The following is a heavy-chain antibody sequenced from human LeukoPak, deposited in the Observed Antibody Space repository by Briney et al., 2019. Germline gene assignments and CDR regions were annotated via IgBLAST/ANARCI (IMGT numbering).Heavy chain of an antibody. Sequence: GESLKISCKGSGYSFTSYWIDWVRQMPGKGLEWMGIIYPGDSDTRYSPSFRGQVTISADKSISTAYLQWSSLKASDTAMYYCARSSPHCSSTSCPFDYWGQGTLVTVSS. V-gene: IGHV5-51*01. CDR1: GYSFTSYW. D-gene: IGHD2-2*01. CDR3: ARSSPHCSSTSCPFDY. J-gene: IGHJ4*02. CDR2: IYPGDSDT.